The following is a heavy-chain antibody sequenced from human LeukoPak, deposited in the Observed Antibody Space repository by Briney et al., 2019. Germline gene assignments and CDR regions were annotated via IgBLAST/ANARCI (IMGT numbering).Heavy chain of an antibody. CDR2: IYHSGST. D-gene: IGHD4-23*01. CDR1: GGSISSSNW. V-gene: IGHV4-4*02. Sequence: SETLSLTCAVSGGSISSSNWWSWVRQPPGKGLEWIGEIYHSGSTNYNPSLKSRVTISVDTSKNQFSLKLSSVTAADTAVYYCARGTTVVTPRYYYGMDVWGQGTTVTVSS. J-gene: IGHJ6*02. CDR3: ARGTTVVTPRYYYGMDV.